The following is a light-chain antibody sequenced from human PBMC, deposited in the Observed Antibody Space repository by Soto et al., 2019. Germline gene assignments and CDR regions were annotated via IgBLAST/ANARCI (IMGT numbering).Light chain of an antibody. CDR3: CSYAGSSTFYV. CDR2: EGS. CDR1: SSDVGSYNL. V-gene: IGLV2-23*01. J-gene: IGLJ1*01. Sequence: QSALTQPASVSGSPGQSITISCTGTSSDVGSYNLVSWYQQHPGKAPKLRIYEGSKRPSRVSNRFSGSKSGNTASLTISGLQAEDEADYYCCSYAGSSTFYVFGTGTKLTVL.